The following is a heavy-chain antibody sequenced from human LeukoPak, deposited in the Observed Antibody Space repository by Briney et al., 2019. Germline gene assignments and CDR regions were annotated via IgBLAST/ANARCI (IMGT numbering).Heavy chain of an antibody. CDR1: GGSISSGSYY. CDR3: ARDAIVGATYFDY. CDR2: IYTSGST. D-gene: IGHD1-26*01. J-gene: IGHJ4*02. V-gene: IGHV4-61*02. Sequence: PSETLSLTCTVSGGSISSGSYYWRSLRHPAGKGLEWIGRIYTSGSTNYNPSLKSRVTISVDTSKNQFSLKLSSVTAADTAVYYCARDAIVGATYFDYWGQGTLVTVSS.